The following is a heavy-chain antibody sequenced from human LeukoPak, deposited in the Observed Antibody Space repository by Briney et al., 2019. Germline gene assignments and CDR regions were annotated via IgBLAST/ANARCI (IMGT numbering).Heavy chain of an antibody. D-gene: IGHD3-10*01. V-gene: IGHV3-30*02. Sequence: GGSLRLSCAASGFTFSSFGIHWVRQAPGKGLEWVSFIRYDGSDKYYADSVKGRFTISRDNAKNSLYLQMNSLRAEDTAVYYCARDFSYYYGSGSYYTDRKYFDYWGQGTLVTVSS. CDR3: ARDFSYYYGSGSYYTDRKYFDY. J-gene: IGHJ4*02. CDR1: GFTFSSFG. CDR2: IRYDGSDK.